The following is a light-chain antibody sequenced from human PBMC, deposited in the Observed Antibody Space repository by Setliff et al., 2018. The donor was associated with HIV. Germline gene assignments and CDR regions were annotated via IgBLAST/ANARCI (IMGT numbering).Light chain of an antibody. Sequence: ALTQPASVSGSPGQSITISCTGTISDIGGYNYVSWYQHPPGKAPKLMIYEVSNRPSGVSNRFSGSKSGNTAYLTISGLQAEDEADYYCSSYTSSGTRVFGTGTKGTV. J-gene: IGLJ1*01. CDR3: SSYTSSGTRV. CDR1: ISDIGGYNY. CDR2: EVS. V-gene: IGLV2-14*01.